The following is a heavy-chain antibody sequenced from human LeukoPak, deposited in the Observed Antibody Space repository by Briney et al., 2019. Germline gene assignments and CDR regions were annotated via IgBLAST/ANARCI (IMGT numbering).Heavy chain of an antibody. CDR1: GGSISSGGYS. CDR3: ARVSGGPFPYWYFEL. J-gene: IGHJ2*01. Sequence: SETLSLTCAVSGGSISSGGYSWSWIRQPPGKGLEWIGYIYHSGSTYYNPSLKSRVTISVDRSKNQFSLKLSSVTAADTAVYYCARVSGGPFPYWYFELWGRGTRLTVTA. CDR2: IYHSGST. V-gene: IGHV4-30-2*01.